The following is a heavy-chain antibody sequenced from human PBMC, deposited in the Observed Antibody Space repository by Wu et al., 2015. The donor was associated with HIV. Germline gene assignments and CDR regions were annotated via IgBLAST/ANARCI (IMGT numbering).Heavy chain of an antibody. CDR2: IRPNTGAT. Sequence: QVQLLQSGAELKKPGASVKVSCKTSGYTFSDHYIHWVRQVPGQGLEWMGWIRPNTGATSLAQIFQGRVTMTRDTSMRTVSMEVDSLTSDDTAVYYCARAQRPVADALELDSWGQGTLVTVSS. V-gene: IGHV1-2*02. D-gene: IGHD6-19*01. CDR1: GYTFSDHY. CDR3: ARAQRPVADALELDS. J-gene: IGHJ4*02.